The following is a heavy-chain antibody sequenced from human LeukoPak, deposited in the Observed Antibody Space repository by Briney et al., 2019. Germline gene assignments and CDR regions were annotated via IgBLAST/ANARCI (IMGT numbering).Heavy chain of an antibody. D-gene: IGHD1-26*01. Sequence: GGSLRLSCAASGFTFSSYAMHWVRQAPGKGLEWVAVISYDGSNKYYADSVKGRFTISRDNSKNTLYLQMNSLRAEDTAVYYCARGEETLDYWGQGTLVTVSS. CDR2: ISYDGSNK. V-gene: IGHV3-30-3*01. CDR1: GFTFSSYA. CDR3: ARGEETLDY. J-gene: IGHJ4*02.